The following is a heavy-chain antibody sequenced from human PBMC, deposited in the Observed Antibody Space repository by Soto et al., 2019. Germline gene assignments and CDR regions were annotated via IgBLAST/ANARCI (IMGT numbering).Heavy chain of an antibody. CDR1: GFTFSSYA. D-gene: IGHD2-15*01. CDR2: ISGSGGST. CDR3: AKAPGYCSGGSCYWYIDL. V-gene: IGHV3-23*01. J-gene: IGHJ2*01. Sequence: GGSLRLSCAASGFTFSSYAMCWVRQAPGKGLEWVSGISGSGGSTYYADSVKGRFTISRDNSKNTLYLQVSSLRAEDTAVYYCAKAPGYCSGGSCYWYIDLWGRGTLVTVSS.